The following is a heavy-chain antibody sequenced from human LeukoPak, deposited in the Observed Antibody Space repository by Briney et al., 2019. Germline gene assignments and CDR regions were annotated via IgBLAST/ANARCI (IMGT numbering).Heavy chain of an antibody. D-gene: IGHD6-6*01. CDR1: GGSFSGYY. V-gene: IGHV4-34*01. J-gene: IGHJ4*02. CDR3: ARLAARPSDY. CDR2: INHSGST. Sequence: PSETLSLTCAVYGGSFSGYYWCWIRQPPGKGLEWIGEINHSGSTNYNPSLKSRVTISVDTSKNQFSLKLSSVTAADTAVYYCARLAARPSDYWGQGTLVTVSS.